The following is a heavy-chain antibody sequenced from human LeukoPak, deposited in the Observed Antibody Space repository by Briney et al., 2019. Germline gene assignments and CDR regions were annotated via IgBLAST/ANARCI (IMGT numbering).Heavy chain of an antibody. CDR2: ISYDGSNK. CDR1: GFTFSSYA. J-gene: IGHJ4*02. CDR3: ARDFDY. Sequence: GRSLRLSCAASGFTFSSYAMHWVRQAPGKGLEWVAVISYDGSNKYYADSVKGRFTISRDNSKNTLYLQMNSLRAEDTAVYYCARDFDYWGQGTLVTVSS. V-gene: IGHV3-30-3*01.